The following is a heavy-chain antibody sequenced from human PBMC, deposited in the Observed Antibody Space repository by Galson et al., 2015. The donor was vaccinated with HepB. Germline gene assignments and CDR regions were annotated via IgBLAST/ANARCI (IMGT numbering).Heavy chain of an antibody. Sequence: SLRLSCAASGFTFSSYAMSWVRQAPGKGLEWVSAISGSGGSTYYADSVKGRFTISRDNSKNTLYLQMNSLRAEDTAVYYCARYFPILLWFGELPYYFDYWGQGTLVTVSS. J-gene: IGHJ4*02. V-gene: IGHV3-23*01. CDR3: ARYFPILLWFGELPYYFDY. CDR2: ISGSGGST. D-gene: IGHD3-10*01. CDR1: GFTFSSYA.